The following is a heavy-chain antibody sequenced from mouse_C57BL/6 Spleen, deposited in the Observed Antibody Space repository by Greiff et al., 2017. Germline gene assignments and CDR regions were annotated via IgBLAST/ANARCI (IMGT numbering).Heavy chain of an antibody. V-gene: IGHV5-4*01. Sequence: EVQRVESGGGLVKPGGSLKLSCAASGFTFSSYAMSWVRQTPEKRLEWVATISDGGSYTYYPDNAKNNLYLQMSQLKSEDTAMYYCARERTGTDAMDDWGQGTSVTVSS. D-gene: IGHD4-1*01. CDR1: GFTFSSYA. J-gene: IGHJ4*01. CDR3: ARERTGTDAMDD. CDR2: ISDGGSYT.